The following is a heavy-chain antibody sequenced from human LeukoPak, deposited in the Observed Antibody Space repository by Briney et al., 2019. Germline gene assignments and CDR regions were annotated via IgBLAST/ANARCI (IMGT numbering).Heavy chain of an antibody. CDR1: GYTFTGYY. D-gene: IGHD1-26*01. V-gene: IGHV1-2*02. Sequence: ASVKVSCKASGYTFTGYYIHWVRQAPGQGLEWMGWINPNSGGTNYAQKFQGRVTMTRDTSISTAYMELSRLRSDDTAVYYCARGVFEWELRLLDYYYYMDVWGKGTTVTVSS. CDR2: INPNSGGT. CDR3: ARGVFEWELRLLDYYYYMDV. J-gene: IGHJ6*03.